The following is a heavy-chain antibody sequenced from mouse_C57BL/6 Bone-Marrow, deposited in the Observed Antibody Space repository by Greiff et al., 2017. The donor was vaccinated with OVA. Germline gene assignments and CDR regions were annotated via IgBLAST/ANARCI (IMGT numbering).Heavy chain of an antibody. J-gene: IGHJ1*03. V-gene: IGHV1-54*01. Sequence: QVQLQQSGAELVRPGTSVKVSCKASGYAFTNYLIEWVKQRPGQGLEWIGVINPGSGGTNYNEKFKGKATLTADKSSSTAYMQLSSLTSEDSAVYVCARDPYGLYWYFDVWGTGTTVTVSS. CDR3: ARDPYGLYWYFDV. CDR2: INPGSGGT. CDR1: GYAFTNYL. D-gene: IGHD1-2*01.